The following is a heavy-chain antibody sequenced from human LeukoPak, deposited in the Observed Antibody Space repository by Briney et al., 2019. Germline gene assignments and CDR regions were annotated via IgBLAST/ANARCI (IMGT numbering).Heavy chain of an antibody. J-gene: IGHJ3*02. CDR1: GYTFTSYG. V-gene: IGHV1-18*01. CDR2: ISAYNGNT. Sequence: ASVKVSCKASGYTFTSYGISWVRQAPGQGLEWMGWISAYNGNTNYAQKLQGRVTMTTGTSTSTAYMELRSLRSDDTAVYYCARETYYDILTGYYIGAFDIWGQGTMVTVSS. D-gene: IGHD3-9*01. CDR3: ARETYYDILTGYYIGAFDI.